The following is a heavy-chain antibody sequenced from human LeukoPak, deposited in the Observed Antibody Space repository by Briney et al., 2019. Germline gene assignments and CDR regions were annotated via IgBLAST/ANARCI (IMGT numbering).Heavy chain of an antibody. CDR2: ISTSGST. V-gene: IGHV4-4*07. D-gene: IGHD5-12*01. J-gene: IGHJ4*02. Sequence: PSETLSLTCIVSGVSIRSYYWSWIRQPAGKGLEWIGRISTSGSTNYNPSLKSRVTISVDTSKNQFSLKLSSVTAADTAVYYCTRSGYSLFDYWGQGTLVTVSS. CDR1: GVSIRSYY. CDR3: TRSGYSLFDY.